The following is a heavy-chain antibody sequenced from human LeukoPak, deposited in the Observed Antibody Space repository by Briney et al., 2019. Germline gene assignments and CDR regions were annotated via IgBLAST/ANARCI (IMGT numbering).Heavy chain of an antibody. Sequence: LRLSCAASGFTFSSYSMNWIRQPPGKGLEWIGYIYYSGSTYYNPSLKSRVTISVDTSKNQFSLKLSSVTAADTAVYYCAGFLGYFDYWGQGTLVTVSS. CDR1: GFTFSSYS. CDR2: IYYSGST. CDR3: AGFLGYFDY. V-gene: IGHV4-30-4*08. D-gene: IGHD3-3*01. J-gene: IGHJ4*02.